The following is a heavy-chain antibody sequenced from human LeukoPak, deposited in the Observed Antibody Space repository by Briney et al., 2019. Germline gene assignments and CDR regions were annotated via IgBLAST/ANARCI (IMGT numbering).Heavy chain of an antibody. Sequence: SGILSLTCAVYGESLNRHYWSWIHQPPGKGLEWIGEGDNTGGTKFNPSLKGRVTISADTSNNQFSLKLTSVTAADTAVYYCARGSPYGGYCSSTSCYYFDYWGQGTLVTVSS. J-gene: IGHJ4*02. D-gene: IGHD2-2*01. V-gene: IGHV4-34*01. CDR3: ARGSPYGGYCSSTSCYYFDY. CDR2: GDNTGGT. CDR1: GESLNRHY.